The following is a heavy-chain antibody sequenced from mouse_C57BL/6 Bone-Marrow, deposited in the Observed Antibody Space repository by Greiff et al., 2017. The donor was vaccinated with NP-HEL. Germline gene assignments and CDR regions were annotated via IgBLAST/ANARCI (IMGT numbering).Heavy chain of an antibody. CDR3: AREKGGYFDV. Sequence: VQLQQSGAELVKPGASVKLSCTASGFNIKDYYMHWVKQRTEQGLEWIGRIDPEDGETKYAPTFQGKATLTADTSSNTAYLQLSSLTSEDTAVYYCAREKGGYFDVWGTGTTVTVSS. V-gene: IGHV14-2*01. CDR1: GFNIKDYY. CDR2: IDPEDGET. J-gene: IGHJ1*03.